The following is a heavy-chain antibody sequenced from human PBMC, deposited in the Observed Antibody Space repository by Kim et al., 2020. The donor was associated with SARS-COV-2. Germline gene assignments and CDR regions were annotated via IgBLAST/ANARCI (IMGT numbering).Heavy chain of an antibody. V-gene: IGHV4-59*13. CDR3: ARSSGSGGTYFDS. J-gene: IGHJ4*02. CDR1: GGSISNYY. Sequence: SETLCLTCTVSGGSISNYYWSWIRQPPGKGLEWVGSSYYGGDGNYNPSLKSRVTISVDTYNNQRSLELRSMTAADTALYYCARSSGSGGTYFDSWGQGALVTVSS. D-gene: IGHD3-22*01. CDR2: SYYGGDG.